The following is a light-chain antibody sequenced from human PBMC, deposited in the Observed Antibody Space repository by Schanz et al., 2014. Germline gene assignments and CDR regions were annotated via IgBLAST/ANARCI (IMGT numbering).Light chain of an antibody. Sequence: DIQMTQSPSSLSASVGDRVTITCRASQSISSYLNWYQQKPGKAPKLLIYAASSLQSGVPSRFSGSGSGTDFTLTISSLQPEDFATYFCHQALRPASSFGQGTKLEIK. CDR3: HQALRPASS. CDR2: AAS. CDR1: QSISSY. V-gene: IGKV1-39*01. J-gene: IGKJ2*01.